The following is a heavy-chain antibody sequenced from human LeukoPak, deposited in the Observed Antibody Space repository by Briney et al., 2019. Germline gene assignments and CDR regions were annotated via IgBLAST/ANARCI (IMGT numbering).Heavy chain of an antibody. Sequence: GGSLRLSCAVSGITLSNYGMSWVRQAPGKGLEWVAGISGSGGGTHYADSVKGRFTISRDNPKNTLQLQMNSLRAEDTAVYFCAKRGVVIRVILGGFHKEAYYFDSWGQGALVTVSS. CDR3: AKRGVVIRVILGGFHKEAYYFDS. V-gene: IGHV3-23*01. CDR2: ISGSGGGT. D-gene: IGHD3-22*01. CDR1: GITLSNYG. J-gene: IGHJ4*02.